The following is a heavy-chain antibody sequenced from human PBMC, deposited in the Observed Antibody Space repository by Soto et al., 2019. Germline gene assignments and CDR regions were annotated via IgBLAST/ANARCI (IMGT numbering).Heavy chain of an antibody. Sequence: PSETLSLTCTVSGGSISSSSYYWGWIRQPPGKGLEWIGSIYYSGSTYYNPSLKSRVTISVDTSKNQFSLKLSSVTAADTAVYYCARRYVDTAMVFDYWGQGTLVTVSS. J-gene: IGHJ4*02. CDR3: ARRYVDTAMVFDY. V-gene: IGHV4-39*01. CDR1: GGSISSSSYY. CDR2: IYYSGST. D-gene: IGHD5-18*01.